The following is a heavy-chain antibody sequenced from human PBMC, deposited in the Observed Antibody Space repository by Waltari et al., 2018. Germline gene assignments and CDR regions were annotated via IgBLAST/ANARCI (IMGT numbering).Heavy chain of an antibody. Sequence: EVQLLESGGGFVQPGGSLRLSCVASGFSIDNYAMNWVRQAPGKGLGWVSAVSYSGAATYYADSVKGRFTISRDNSKNTVSLQMNSLRADDSAVYFCAKKPYSYYGIDVWGQGTTVTVSS. V-gene: IGHV3-23*01. CDR1: GFSIDNYA. CDR2: VSYSGAAT. CDR3: AKKPYSYYGIDV. D-gene: IGHD2-21*01. J-gene: IGHJ6*02.